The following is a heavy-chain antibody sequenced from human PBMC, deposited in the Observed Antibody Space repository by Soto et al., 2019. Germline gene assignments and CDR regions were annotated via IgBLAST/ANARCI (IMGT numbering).Heavy chain of an antibody. J-gene: IGHJ4*02. V-gene: IGHV3-49*03. CDR2: SRSKGYGGTT. D-gene: IGHD5-12*01. CDR1: GFTFGAYA. Sequence: PGGSLRLSCTTSGFTFGAYALSWFRQAPGNGLEWVGFSRSKGYGGTTEFAASVRGRFTISRDDSNSIAYLQMNSLKTEDTAVYYCTRGMYTAYETAHLFFDLWGQGPLVTVSS. CDR3: TRGMYTAYETAHLFFDL.